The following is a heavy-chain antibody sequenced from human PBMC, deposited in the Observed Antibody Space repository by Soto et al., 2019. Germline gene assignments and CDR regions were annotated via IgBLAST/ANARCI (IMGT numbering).Heavy chain of an antibody. D-gene: IGHD3-10*01. J-gene: IGHJ4*02. Sequence: QVQLVQSGAEVKKPGSSVKVSCKASGGTFSSYAISWVRQAPGPGLEWMGGIIPIFGTSNYAQNLQASVTITADKPTSTAYLELSSLRSEDTAVYYCARVRAMVRGAHFKYLGQGTLVTVST. CDR2: IIPIFGTS. CDR1: GGTFSSYA. CDR3: ARVRAMVRGAHFKY. V-gene: IGHV1-69*06.